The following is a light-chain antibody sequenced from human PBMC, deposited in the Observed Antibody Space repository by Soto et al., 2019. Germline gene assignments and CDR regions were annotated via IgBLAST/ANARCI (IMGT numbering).Light chain of an antibody. CDR1: SSDVGGYNY. J-gene: IGLJ1*01. V-gene: IGLV2-14*03. CDR3: GSYSSTNYV. CDR2: DVS. Sequence: QSVLTQPASVSGSPGQSITISCTGTSSDVGGYNYVSWYQQHPGKAPKLIIYDVSNRPSGVSNRFSGSKSGNTASLTISGLQAEDEAEYYCGSYSSTNYVFGTGTKVPVL.